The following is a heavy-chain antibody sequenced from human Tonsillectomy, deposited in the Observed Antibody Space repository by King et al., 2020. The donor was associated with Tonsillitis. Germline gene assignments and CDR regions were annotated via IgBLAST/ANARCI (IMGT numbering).Heavy chain of an antibody. CDR2: IIPMFRTT. CDR3: ARCSTTVTTLHYFDY. J-gene: IGHJ4*02. D-gene: IGHD4-17*01. Sequence: QLVQSGAELKKPGSSVKVSCKASGGTFSSYAISWVRQAPGQGLEWMGGIIPMFRTTNYAQKFQGRVTITADESTSTAYMELSSLRSEDTAVYYCARCSTTVTTLHYFDYWGQETLVTVSS. V-gene: IGHV1-69*12. CDR1: GGTFSSYA.